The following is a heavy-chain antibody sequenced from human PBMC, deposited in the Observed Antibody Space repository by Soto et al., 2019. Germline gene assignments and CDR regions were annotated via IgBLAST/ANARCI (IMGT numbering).Heavy chain of an antibody. Sequence: SETLSLTCTVSGGSISSSSYYWGWIRQPPGKGLEWIGSINYSGSTYYNPSLKSRGTISVDTSKNQFSLKLSSVTAADTAVYYCASGTYYYDSSGYLFDYWGQGTLVTVSS. J-gene: IGHJ4*02. D-gene: IGHD3-22*01. CDR1: GGSISSSSYY. V-gene: IGHV4-39*01. CDR3: ASGTYYYDSSGYLFDY. CDR2: INYSGST.